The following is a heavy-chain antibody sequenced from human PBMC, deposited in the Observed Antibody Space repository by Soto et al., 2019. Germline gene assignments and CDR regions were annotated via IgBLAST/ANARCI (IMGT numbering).Heavy chain of an antibody. CDR3: ARSFGWYAMDC. CDR2: ISHSGSV. Sequence: QVLLQESGPGLVQPSGTLSLSCAVSGSSISSHSFWGWVRQPPGKGLEWIGDISHSGSVNFNPYLKSRVTISMDKSKNQFSLNLNSVTAADTAVYYCARSFGWYAMDCWGQGTLVIVSS. D-gene: IGHD6-19*01. J-gene: IGHJ4*02. CDR1: GSSISSHSF. V-gene: IGHV4-4*02.